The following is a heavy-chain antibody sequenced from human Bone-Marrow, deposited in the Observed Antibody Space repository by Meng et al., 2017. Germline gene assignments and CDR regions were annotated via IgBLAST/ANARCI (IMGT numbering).Heavy chain of an antibody. CDR2: IIPIFGTA. V-gene: IGHV1-69*13. Sequence: SVKVSCKASGGTFSSYAISWVRQAPGQGLEWMGGIIPIFGTANYAQKFQGRVTITADESTSTAYMELSSLRSEDTAVYYCARDGFRSVVVPAPVDYWGQGTLVTVSS. CDR3: ARDGFRSVVVPAPVDY. J-gene: IGHJ4*02. CDR1: GGTFSSYA. D-gene: IGHD2-2*01.